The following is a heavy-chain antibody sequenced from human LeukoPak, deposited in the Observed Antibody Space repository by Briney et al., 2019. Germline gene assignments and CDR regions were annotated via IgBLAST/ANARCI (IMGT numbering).Heavy chain of an antibody. J-gene: IGHJ4*02. CDR2: ISGDGITT. CDR3: AKDHVYAGADD. V-gene: IGHV3-43*02. D-gene: IGHD5/OR15-5a*01. Sequence: SGGSLRLSCAASGFTFNRYAMHWVRHAPGKGLEWVGLISGDGITTYYLDSVKGRFTISRDNSKISLYLHMNSLRSEDTALYYCAKDHVYAGADDWGQGTLVTVSS. CDR1: GFTFNRYA.